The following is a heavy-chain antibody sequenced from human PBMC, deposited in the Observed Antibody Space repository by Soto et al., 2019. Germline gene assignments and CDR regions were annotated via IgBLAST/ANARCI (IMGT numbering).Heavy chain of an antibody. V-gene: IGHV4-34*01. J-gene: IGHJ5*02. D-gene: IGHD2-15*01. CDR1: GGSFSGYY. CDR2: INHSGST. Sequence: QVQLQQWGAGLLKPSETLSLTCAVYGGSFSGYYWSWIRQPPGKGLEWIGEINHSGSTNSNPSLTRRVTVSVDTSKNQCSLRLISVTAADTAVYYCARGPYCSGGSCYSKWFDPWGQGTLVTVSS. CDR3: ARGPYCSGGSCYSKWFDP.